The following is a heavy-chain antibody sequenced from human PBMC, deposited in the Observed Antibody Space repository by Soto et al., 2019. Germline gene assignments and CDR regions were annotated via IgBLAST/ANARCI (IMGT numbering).Heavy chain of an antibody. Sequence: QVQLQESGPGLVKPSQTLSLTCTVSGGSISSGDYYWSWIRQPPGKGLEWIGYIYYSGSTYYNPSLKRRVTIAGDTSKNQCSLKLSSVTAADTAVYYCARGIRDYYGSGSSWYFGYWGQGTLVTVSS. CDR3: ARGIRDYYGSGSSWYFGY. J-gene: IGHJ4*02. CDR2: IYYSGST. V-gene: IGHV4-30-4*01. CDR1: GGSISSGDYY. D-gene: IGHD3-10*01.